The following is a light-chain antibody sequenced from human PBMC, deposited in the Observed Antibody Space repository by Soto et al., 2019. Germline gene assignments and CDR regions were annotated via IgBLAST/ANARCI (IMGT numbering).Light chain of an antibody. J-gene: IGKJ1*01. CDR3: LLDFRYFWA. CDR2: GAS. CDR1: QSVRTY. Sequence: EIKMTQSPATLSVSPGESATLSCRASQSVRTYLAWYQQRPGQAPRVLIHGASTRATGIPDRFRGSGSGTEFTLTISRLEPEDFATYYCLLDFRYFWAFGQGTKVDIK. V-gene: IGKV3-15*01.